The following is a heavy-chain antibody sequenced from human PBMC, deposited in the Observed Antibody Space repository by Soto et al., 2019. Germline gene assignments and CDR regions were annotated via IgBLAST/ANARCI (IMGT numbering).Heavy chain of an antibody. J-gene: IGHJ1*01. D-gene: IGHD3-10*01. Sequence: QVQLVQSGAEVKKPGSSVKVSCKASGGTFSSYAISWVRQAPGQGLEWMGGIIPIFGTANYAQKFQGRVTITEDEYRSTAYMELGRRRSGDTAVYYCARDESGGLDYFRHWGQGTLVAVSS. CDR2: IIPIFGTA. CDR3: ARDESGGLDYFRH. V-gene: IGHV1-69*12. CDR1: GGTFSSYA.